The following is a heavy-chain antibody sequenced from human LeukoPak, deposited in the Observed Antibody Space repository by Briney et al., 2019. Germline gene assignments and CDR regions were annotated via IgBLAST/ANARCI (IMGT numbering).Heavy chain of an antibody. J-gene: IGHJ4*02. CDR3: ARYGISWSYFDL. CDR1: GGSTYNYY. D-gene: IGHD1-14*01. CDR2: IFYNRNT. Sequence: KPPETLSLTCTVPGGSTYNYYWNLLRQPPGKGLEWIGSIFYNRNTKYTPSLKSQVTISIDTCQNHFSLNLRSVTAADTPVYYCARYGISWSYFDLWGQGTLVTVS. V-gene: IGHV4-59*01.